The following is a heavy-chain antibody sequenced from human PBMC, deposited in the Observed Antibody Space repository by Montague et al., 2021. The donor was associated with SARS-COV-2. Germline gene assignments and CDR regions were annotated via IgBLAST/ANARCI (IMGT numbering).Heavy chain of an antibody. V-gene: IGHV4-34*01. Sequence: SETLSLTCAVYGGSFSGYYWSWIRQPPGKGLEWIGEINHSGSANYNPSLKSRVTISVDTSRNHLSLKLTSVTAADTAVYYCARDSRTSGWGYWYHGLDVWGQGTTVIVSS. CDR3: ARDSRTSGWGYWYHGLDV. J-gene: IGHJ6*02. CDR1: GGSFSGYY. D-gene: IGHD6-19*01. CDR2: INHSGSA.